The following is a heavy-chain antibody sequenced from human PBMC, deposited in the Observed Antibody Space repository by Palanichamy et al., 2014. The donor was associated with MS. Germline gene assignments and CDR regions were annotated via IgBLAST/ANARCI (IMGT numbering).Heavy chain of an antibody. CDR1: GFAVSSNY. CDR2: IYSGGNT. D-gene: IGHD2-21*02. CDR3: ARDPVLVTAAHDSFGL. Sequence: EAQLVESGGGLIQPGGSLRLSCAASGFAVSSNYMSWVRQAPGKGLEWVSVIYSGGNTYYADSVKGRFTISRDNSKNTVYLQMNSLRVEDTAVYYCARDPVLVTAAHDSFGLWGQGTMVSVSS. J-gene: IGHJ3*01. V-gene: IGHV3-53*01.